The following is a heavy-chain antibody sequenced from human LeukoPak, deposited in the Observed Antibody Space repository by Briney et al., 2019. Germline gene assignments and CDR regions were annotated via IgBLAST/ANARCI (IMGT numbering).Heavy chain of an antibody. CDR2: ISSSGGET. CDR3: ATYKNQPHTQFFDF. J-gene: IGHJ4*02. Sequence: PGGSLRLSCVVSGFTFSSHGMSWVRQTPGTGLQWVSSISSSGGETFYADSVKGRFTVSRDNSKNTLYLQMNSLRSEDTAVYYCATYKNQPHTQFFDFWGQGALVTVSA. D-gene: IGHD5-24*01. CDR1: GFTFSSHG. V-gene: IGHV3-23*01.